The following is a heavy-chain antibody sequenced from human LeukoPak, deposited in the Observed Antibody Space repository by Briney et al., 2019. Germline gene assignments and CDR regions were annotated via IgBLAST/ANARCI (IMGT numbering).Heavy chain of an antibody. J-gene: IGHJ6*03. Sequence: ASVKVSCKASGYTFTSYDINWVRQATGQGLEWMGWMNPNSGNTGYAQKFQGRVTITRNTSISTAYMELSSLRSEDTAVYYCARNDDILTGYYPYYYYYYMDVWGKGTTVTVSS. CDR1: GYTFTSYD. D-gene: IGHD3-9*01. CDR2: MNPNSGNT. CDR3: ARNDDILTGYYPYYYYYYMDV. V-gene: IGHV1-8*03.